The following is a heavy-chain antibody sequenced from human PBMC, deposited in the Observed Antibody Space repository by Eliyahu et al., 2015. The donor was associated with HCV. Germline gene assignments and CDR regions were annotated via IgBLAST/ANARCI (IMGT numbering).Heavy chain of an antibody. J-gene: IGHJ5*02. CDR1: Y. D-gene: IGHD6-19*01. CDR2: IHYSGST. CDR3: ASGGGGIAVTGTGGWFDP. V-gene: IGHV4-59*01. Sequence: YWSWIRQPPGKGLEWIGYIHYSGSTNYNPSLKSRVTISVDTSKNQFSLNLTSVTAADTAMYYCASGGGGIAVTGTGGWFDPWGQGTLVTVSS.